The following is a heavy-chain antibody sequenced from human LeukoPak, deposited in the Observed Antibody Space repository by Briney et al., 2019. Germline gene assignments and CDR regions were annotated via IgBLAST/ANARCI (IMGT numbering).Heavy chain of an antibody. CDR1: GFTFSSYA. CDR3: AKDRGYYDILTGYGTYFDY. Sequence: GGSPRLSCAASGFTFSSYAMSWVPQAPGKGLEWVSAISGSGGSTYYADSVKGRFTISRDNSKNTLYLQMNSLRAEDTAVYYCAKDRGYYDILTGYGTYFDYWGQGTLVTVSS. D-gene: IGHD3-9*01. CDR2: ISGSGGST. J-gene: IGHJ4*02. V-gene: IGHV3-23*01.